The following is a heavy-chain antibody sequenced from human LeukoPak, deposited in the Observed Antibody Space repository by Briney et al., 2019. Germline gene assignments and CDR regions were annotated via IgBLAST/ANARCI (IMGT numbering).Heavy chain of an antibody. D-gene: IGHD3-22*01. CDR3: ARYRTFRYYDNSGYYDVSYFDY. CDR2: INTNTGNP. Sequence: ASVKVPCKASGYTFSTYAMNWVRQAPGQGLEWMGWINTNTGNPSYAQGFTRRFVFSLDTSVSTAYLQISSLKAEDTAVYYCARYRTFRYYDNSGYYDVSYFDYWGQGTLVTVSS. J-gene: IGHJ4*02. V-gene: IGHV7-4-1*02. CDR1: GYTFSTYA.